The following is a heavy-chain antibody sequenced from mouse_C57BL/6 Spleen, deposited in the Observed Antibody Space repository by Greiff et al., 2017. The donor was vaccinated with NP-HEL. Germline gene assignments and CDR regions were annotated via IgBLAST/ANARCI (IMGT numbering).Heavy chain of an antibody. D-gene: IGHD2-12*01. Sequence: VKLVESGAELVRPGASVTLSCKASGYTFTDYEMHWVKQTPVHGLEWIGAIDPETGGTAYNQKFKGKAILTADKSSSTAYMELRSLTSEDSAVYYCTRLRFWFAYWGQGTLVTVSA. CDR2: IDPETGGT. V-gene: IGHV1-15*01. J-gene: IGHJ3*01. CDR1: GYTFTDYE. CDR3: TRLRFWFAY.